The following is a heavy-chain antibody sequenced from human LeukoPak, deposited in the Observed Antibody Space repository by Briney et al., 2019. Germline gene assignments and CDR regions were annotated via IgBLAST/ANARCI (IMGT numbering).Heavy chain of an antibody. CDR1: GGSFSGYY. CDR2: INHSGST. CDR3: ARVLYSSGWYYFDY. J-gene: IGHJ4*02. V-gene: IGHV4-34*01. D-gene: IGHD6-19*01. Sequence: SETLSLTCAVYGGSFSGYYWSWIRQPPGKWLEWIGEINHSGSTNYNPSLKSRVTISIDTSKSQFSLKLSSVTAADTAVYYCARVLYSSGWYYFDYWGQGTLVTVSS.